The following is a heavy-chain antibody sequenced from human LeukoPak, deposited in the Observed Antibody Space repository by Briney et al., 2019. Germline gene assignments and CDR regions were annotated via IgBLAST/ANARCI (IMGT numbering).Heavy chain of an antibody. CDR1: GXSIGSSIYY. V-gene: IGHV4-39*01. J-gene: IGHJ4*02. D-gene: IGHD6-25*01. Sequence: PSETLTLTWTVSGXSIGSSIYYWGWIRQPPGKGLEWIGSIYYSGSTYYSPSLKSRVTISVDTSQNQFSLKLSSVTAADTAVYYCARSGGYGLFDYWGQGTLVTVSS. CDR3: ARSGGYGLFDY. CDR2: IYYSGST.